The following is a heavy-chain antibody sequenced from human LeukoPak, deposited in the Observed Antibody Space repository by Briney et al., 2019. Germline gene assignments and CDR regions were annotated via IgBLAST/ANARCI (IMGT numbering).Heavy chain of an antibody. Sequence: PSETLSLTCVVSGYSISSGYHWGWIRQPPGEGLEWTGSVYRSGSTYYNPSLKSRVTISVDTSKNQISLKVRSVTAADTAVYYCARENWVFDYWGQGILVTVSS. V-gene: IGHV4-38-2*02. D-gene: IGHD7-27*01. CDR2: VYRSGST. CDR1: GYSISSGYH. CDR3: ARENWVFDY. J-gene: IGHJ4*02.